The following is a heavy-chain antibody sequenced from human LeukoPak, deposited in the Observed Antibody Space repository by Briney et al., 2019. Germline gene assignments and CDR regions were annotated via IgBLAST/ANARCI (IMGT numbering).Heavy chain of an antibody. CDR1: GFTFSSYW. Sequence: GGALRLSCAASGFTFSSYWMHWVRQAPGKELVWVSRINNDGSSTSYAGSVKGRCTISRDNAKNTLYLQMNSLRAEDTAVYYCARGGSSSHMDVWGKGTTVTVSS. D-gene: IGHD6-6*01. CDR3: ARGGSSSHMDV. J-gene: IGHJ6*03. V-gene: IGHV3-74*01. CDR2: INNDGSST.